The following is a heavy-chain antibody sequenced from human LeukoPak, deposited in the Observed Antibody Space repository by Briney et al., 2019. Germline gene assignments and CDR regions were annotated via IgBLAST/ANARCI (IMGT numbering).Heavy chain of an antibody. V-gene: IGHV4-59*01. CDR2: IYYSGST. Sequence: SETLSHTCTVSGGSISSYYWSWIRQPPGKGLEWIGYIYYSGSTNYNPSLKSRVTISVDTSKNQFSLKLSSVTAADTAVYYCASGADILTGYKQFDYWGQGTLVTVSS. CDR3: ASGADILTGYKQFDY. CDR1: GGSISSYY. J-gene: IGHJ4*02. D-gene: IGHD3-9*01.